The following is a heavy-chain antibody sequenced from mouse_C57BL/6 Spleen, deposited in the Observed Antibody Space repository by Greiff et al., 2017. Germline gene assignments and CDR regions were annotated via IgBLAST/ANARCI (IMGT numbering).Heavy chain of an antibody. CDR3: AKRRREFAY. V-gene: IGHV1-81*01. J-gene: IGHJ3*01. CDR2: IYPRSGNT. CDR1: GYTFTSYG. Sequence: QVQLQQSGAELARPGASVKLSCKASGYTFTSYGISWVKQRTGQGLEWIGEIYPRSGNTYYNEKFKGKATLTADKSSSTAYMELRSLTSEDSAVFFCAKRRREFAYWGQGTLVTVSA. D-gene: IGHD1-2*01.